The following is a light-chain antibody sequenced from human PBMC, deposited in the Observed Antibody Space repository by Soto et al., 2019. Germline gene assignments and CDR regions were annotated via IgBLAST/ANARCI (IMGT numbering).Light chain of an antibody. CDR1: QSISSN. J-gene: IGKJ1*01. CDR2: RAS. CDR3: QQTYSIPWT. Sequence: EIVMTQSPATLSVSPGERATLSCRASQSISSNLAWYQQKLGQAPRLLIYRASTRATGIPARFSGSGSGTEFTLTISSLQSEDFATYYCQQTYSIPWTFGQGTKVDIK. V-gene: IGKV3-15*01.